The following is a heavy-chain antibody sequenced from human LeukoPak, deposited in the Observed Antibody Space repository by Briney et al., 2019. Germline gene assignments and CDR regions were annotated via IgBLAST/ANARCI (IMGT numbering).Heavy chain of an antibody. Sequence: GGSLRLSCAASGFTFSSYAMSWVSQAPGKGLEWVSAISGSGGSTYYADSVKGRFTISRDNSKNTLYLQMNSLRAEDTAVYYCAPRAGIAVAGDAFDIWGQGTMVTVSS. D-gene: IGHD6-19*01. V-gene: IGHV3-23*01. CDR2: ISGSGGST. J-gene: IGHJ3*02. CDR3: APRAGIAVAGDAFDI. CDR1: GFTFSSYA.